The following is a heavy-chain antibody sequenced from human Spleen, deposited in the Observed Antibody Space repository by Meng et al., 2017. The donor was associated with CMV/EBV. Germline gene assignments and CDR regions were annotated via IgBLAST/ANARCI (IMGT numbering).Heavy chain of an antibody. Sequence: GESLKISCAASGFTFSSYGMHWVRQAPGKGLEWVAFIRYDGSNKYYADSVKGRFTISRDNSKNTLYLQMNSLRAEDTAVYYCARDGSGYGPAFDIWGQGTMVTVSS. J-gene: IGHJ3*02. CDR1: GFTFSSYG. D-gene: IGHD3-22*01. CDR2: IRYDGSNK. CDR3: ARDGSGYGPAFDI. V-gene: IGHV3-30*02.